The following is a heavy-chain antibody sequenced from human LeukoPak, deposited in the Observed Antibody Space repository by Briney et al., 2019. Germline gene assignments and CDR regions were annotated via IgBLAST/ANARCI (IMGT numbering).Heavy chain of an antibody. CDR1: GFSLISYG. D-gene: IGHD2-15*01. J-gene: IGHJ4*02. CDR3: AKGVAYCSGGSCYVDF. Sequence: GGSLRLSCAASGFSLISYGMHWVRQAPGKGLEWVAFIRYDGTNKYYADSVKGRFTISRDNSKNTLYLQMNSLRDEDTAVYYCAKGVAYCSGGSCYVDFWGQGTLVTVSS. CDR2: IRYDGTNK. V-gene: IGHV3-30*02.